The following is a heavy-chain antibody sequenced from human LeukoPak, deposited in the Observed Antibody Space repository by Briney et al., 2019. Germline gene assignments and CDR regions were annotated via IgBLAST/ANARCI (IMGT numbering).Heavy chain of an antibody. V-gene: IGHV4-39*01. CDR2: IYYGGNT. J-gene: IGHJ4*02. D-gene: IGHD3-22*01. Sequence: SETLSLTCTVSGDSISSSGYYWGWIRQPPGKGLEWIGNIYYGGNTYYNPSLKSRVTISVDTSKNQFSLKLTSVTAADTAVYYCARLRDSSGFYSRVWGQGTLVTVSS. CDR3: ARLRDSSGFYSRV. CDR1: GDSISSSGYY.